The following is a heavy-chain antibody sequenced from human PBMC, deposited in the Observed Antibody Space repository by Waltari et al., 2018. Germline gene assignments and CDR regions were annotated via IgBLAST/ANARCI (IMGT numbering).Heavy chain of an antibody. D-gene: IGHD1-26*01. CDR2: ISGKNGDT. CDR3: AGSTSPLGYYYYGMDV. V-gene: IGHV1-18*04. CDR1: AYRFPNYG. J-gene: IGHJ6*02. Sequence: QVQLMQSGGEVKKPGASVHVSCKASAYRFPNYGVSWVRQAPGQGLEWLGWISGKNGDTKYSQKFQGRVTMTTDTSTSTAYMELRSLRSDDAAIYYCAGSTSPLGYYYYGMDVWGQGTTVTVSS.